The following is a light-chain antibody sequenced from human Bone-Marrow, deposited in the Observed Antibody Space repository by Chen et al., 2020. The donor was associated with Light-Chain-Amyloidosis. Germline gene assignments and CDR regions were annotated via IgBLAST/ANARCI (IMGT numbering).Light chain of an antibody. CDR2: GAS. CDR3: QHYGDSLFT. CDR1: QSVSSTH. J-gene: IGKJ3*01. V-gene: IGKV3-20*01. Sequence: VLTQSPGTLSLSPGERATLSCRVSQSVSSTHLAWYQQKPGQAPRLLIDGASTRATGIPDRFSGTGSATDFTLTISRVEPEDFAIYYCQHYGDSLFTFGPGTKVDIE.